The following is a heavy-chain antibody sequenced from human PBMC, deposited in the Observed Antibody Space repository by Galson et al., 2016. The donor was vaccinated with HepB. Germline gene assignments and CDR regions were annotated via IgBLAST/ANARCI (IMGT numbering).Heavy chain of an antibody. CDR3: ARDSGSGVVVPVASPRLDY. J-gene: IGHJ4*02. D-gene: IGHD2-2*01. CDR1: GFTLSTYG. CDR2: VWYDGSNE. V-gene: IGHV3-33*01. Sequence: SLRLSCAASGFTLSTYGMHWVRQAPGKGLEWVAAVWYDGSNERYADSVEGRCTIFKDIFKSTLSLQLKSLRPEDTAVYYCARDSGSGVVVPVASPRLDYWGRGTLVTVSS.